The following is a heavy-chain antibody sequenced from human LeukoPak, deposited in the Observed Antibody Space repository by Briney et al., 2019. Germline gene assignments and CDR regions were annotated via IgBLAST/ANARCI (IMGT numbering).Heavy chain of an antibody. J-gene: IGHJ5*02. CDR3: AREGTGQSALRYFDWSHRYNWFDP. Sequence: SETLSLTCTVSGGSISSYYWSWIRQPPGKGLEWIGYIYYSGSTNYNPSLKSRVTISVDTSKNQFSLKLSSVTAADTAVYYCAREGTGQSALRYFDWSHRYNWFDPWGQGTLVTVSS. V-gene: IGHV4-59*01. D-gene: IGHD3-9*01. CDR2: IYYSGST. CDR1: GGSISSYY.